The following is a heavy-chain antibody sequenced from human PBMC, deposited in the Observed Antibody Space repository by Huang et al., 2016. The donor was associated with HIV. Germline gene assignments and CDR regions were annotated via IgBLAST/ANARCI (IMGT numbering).Heavy chain of an antibody. CDR2: SNDSGSA. J-gene: IGHJ4*02. CDR1: GGSLSDLY. Sequence: QVQLQQWGAGLLKPSETLSLTCAVYGGSLSDLYWSWIRQSPGTGLEWIGESNDSGSANYNPSLKSRVTVSLDTSTNQFSLRLTSVTAADTAVYYCARKAEVRLMGMLISGAFDYWGQGTLVTVSS. CDR3: ARKAEVRLMGMLISGAFDY. D-gene: IGHD7-27*01. V-gene: IGHV4-34*01.